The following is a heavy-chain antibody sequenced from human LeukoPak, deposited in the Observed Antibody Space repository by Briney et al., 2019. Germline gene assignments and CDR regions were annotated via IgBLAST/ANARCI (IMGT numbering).Heavy chain of an antibody. J-gene: IGHJ6*02. V-gene: IGHV3-30*03. CDR2: ISSDGDKK. CDR3: ASGCGVDCSSPHYYYGMDV. Sequence: GGSLRLSCAASGFTFSSYGMHWVRQAPGKGLEWVAAISSDGDKKFYADSVKGRLTVSRDNSRNTLYLQMNSVRGDDTAVYYCASGCGVDCSSPHYYYGMDVWGQGTKVTVSS. D-gene: IGHD2-21*02. CDR1: GFTFSSYG.